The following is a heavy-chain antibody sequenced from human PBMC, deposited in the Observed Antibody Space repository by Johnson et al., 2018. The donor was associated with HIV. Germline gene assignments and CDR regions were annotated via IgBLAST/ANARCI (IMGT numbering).Heavy chain of an antibody. CDR2: ISYDGSNK. V-gene: IGHV3-30*18. J-gene: IGHJ3*02. CDR1: GFTFSNYG. D-gene: IGHD2/OR15-2a*01. CDR3: AKAIGDAFDI. Sequence: HVQLVESGGRVVQPGRSLRLSCVASGFTFSNYGMHWVRQAPGKGLEWVAVISYDGSNKYYADSVKGRFTISRDNSKNTLYLQMNSLRAEDTAVYYCAKAIGDAFDIWGQGTMVTVSS.